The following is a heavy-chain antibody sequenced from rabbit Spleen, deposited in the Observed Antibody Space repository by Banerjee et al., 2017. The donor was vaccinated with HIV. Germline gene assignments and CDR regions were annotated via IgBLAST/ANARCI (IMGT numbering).Heavy chain of an antibody. CDR1: GFSFRSSYW. Sequence: QEQLVESGGGLVQPEGSLTLTCTASGFSFRSSYWICWVRQAPGKGLVWIDCTDVGSSGRTQHASWVKGRFPISKAASPTVTLQMTRLTAADTATYFCAGDTGTSFSTYGMDLWGPGTLVTV. J-gene: IGHJ6*01. CDR3: AGDTGTSFSTYGMDL. CDR2: TDVGSSGRT. V-gene: IGHV1S45*01. D-gene: IGHD8-1*01.